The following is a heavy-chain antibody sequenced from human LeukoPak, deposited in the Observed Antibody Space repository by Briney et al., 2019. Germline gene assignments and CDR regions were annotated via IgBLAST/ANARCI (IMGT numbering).Heavy chain of an antibody. Sequence: GASVKVSCKASGYTFTSYDINWVRQAPGQGLEWMGWVTPFNGNTSYAQKFQGRVTMTTDTSTSTAYMELKSLRSDDTAVYYCARAPHAPYFDWLSHYYMDVWGTGTTVIISS. D-gene: IGHD3-9*01. CDR3: ARAPHAPYFDWLSHYYMDV. CDR1: GYTFTSYD. V-gene: IGHV1-18*01. CDR2: VTPFNGNT. J-gene: IGHJ6*03.